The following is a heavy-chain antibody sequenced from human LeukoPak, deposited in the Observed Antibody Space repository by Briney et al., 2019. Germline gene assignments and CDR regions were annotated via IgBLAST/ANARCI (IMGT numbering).Heavy chain of an antibody. Sequence: QPGGSLRLSCAASGFTFSSYAMSWVRQAPGKGLEWVSAISGSGGSTYYADSVKGRFTISRDNSKNTLYLQMNSLRAEDTAVYYCAKDQSDCSSTSCYSYWFDPWGQGTLVTVSS. CDR1: GFTFSSYA. V-gene: IGHV3-23*01. CDR3: AKDQSDCSSTSCYSYWFDP. CDR2: ISGSGGST. D-gene: IGHD2-2*01. J-gene: IGHJ5*02.